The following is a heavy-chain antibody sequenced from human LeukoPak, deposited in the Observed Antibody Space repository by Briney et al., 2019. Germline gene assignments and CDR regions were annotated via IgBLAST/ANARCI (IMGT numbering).Heavy chain of an antibody. V-gene: IGHV4-34*01. CDR3: ARASHTGPLAARTFDY. CDR1: GGSISGFY. J-gene: IGHJ4*02. CDR2: INHGGIT. Sequence: PSETLSLTCTVSGGSISGFYWSWIRQSPGKGLEWIGEINHGGITNYNPSLKSRVTISVDTSKNQFSLKLSSVTAADTAVYYCARASHTGPLAARTFDYWGQGTLVTVSS. D-gene: IGHD6-6*01.